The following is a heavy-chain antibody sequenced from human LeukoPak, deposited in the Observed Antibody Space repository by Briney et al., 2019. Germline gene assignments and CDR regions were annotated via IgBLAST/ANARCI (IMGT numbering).Heavy chain of an antibody. V-gene: IGHV3-48*01. CDR1: GFTFSSYS. D-gene: IGHD3-3*01. J-gene: IGHJ4*02. Sequence: QTGGSLRLSCAASGFTFSSYSMNWVRQAPGKGLEWVSYISSSSSTIYYADSVKGRFTISRDNAKNSLYLQMNSLRAEDTAVYYCAKAPYFDFWSGYPPDYWGQGTLVTVSS. CDR3: AKAPYFDFWSGYPPDY. CDR2: ISSSSSTI.